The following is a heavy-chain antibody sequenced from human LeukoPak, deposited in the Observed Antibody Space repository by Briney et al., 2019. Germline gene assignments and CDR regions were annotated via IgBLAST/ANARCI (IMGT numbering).Heavy chain of an antibody. V-gene: IGHV3-23*01. D-gene: IGHD3-10*01. CDR1: GFTFSSYA. CDR3: AGWLGESNAFDY. Sequence: GGSLRLSCAASGFTFSSYAMSWVRQAPGKGLEWVSGISGSGSSTYYADSVKGRFTISRDNSKNTLYLQMNSLRAEDTAVYYCAGWLGESNAFDYWGQGTLVTVSS. J-gene: IGHJ4*02. CDR2: ISGSGSST.